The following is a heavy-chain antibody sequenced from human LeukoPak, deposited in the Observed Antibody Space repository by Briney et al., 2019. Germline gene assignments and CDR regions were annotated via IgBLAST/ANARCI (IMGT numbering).Heavy chain of an antibody. V-gene: IGHV1-24*01. CDR3: ARAPPLYYDFWSGYSGFDY. D-gene: IGHD3-3*01. CDR1: GYTLTELS. Sequence: ASVKVSCKVSGYTLTELSMHWVRQAPGKGLEWMGGFDPEDGETIYAQKFQGRVTMTEDTSTDTAYMELSSLRSEDTAVYYCARAPPLYYDFWSGYSGFDYWGQGTLVTVSS. J-gene: IGHJ4*02. CDR2: FDPEDGET.